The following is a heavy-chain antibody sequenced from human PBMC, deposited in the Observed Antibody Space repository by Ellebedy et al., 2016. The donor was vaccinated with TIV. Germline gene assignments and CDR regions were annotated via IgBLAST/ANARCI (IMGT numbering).Heavy chain of an antibody. CDR1: GGSISTGGDF. CDR3: ARSQRAGIDV. V-gene: IGHV4-39*07. J-gene: IGHJ6*02. CDR2: IHYRGRT. Sequence: MPSETLSLTCTVSGGSISTGGDFWGWIRQPPGTGLEWIGSIHYRGRTDYHPSLKSRLSISVDTSKNQFSLKLSSVTAADTAVYYCARSQRAGIDVWGQGTTVTVSS.